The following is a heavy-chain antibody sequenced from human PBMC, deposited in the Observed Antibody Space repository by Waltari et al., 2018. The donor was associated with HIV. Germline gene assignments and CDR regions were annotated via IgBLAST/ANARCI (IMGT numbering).Heavy chain of an antibody. Sequence: RLVESGGDSVRHGGALRLACTHSGSCAGKTSVRWFRQASGKGLEWVSTIYGDGRTVYADAVEGRFSTSRETSKNMVHLLMDSLRTEDSAVYYCVREVFYYEESGRPGWFDPWGQGTLVAVSS. J-gene: IGHJ5*02. CDR2: IYGDGRT. D-gene: IGHD3-16*01. CDR3: VREVFYYEESGRPGWFDP. CDR1: GSCAGKTS. V-gene: IGHV3-66*01.